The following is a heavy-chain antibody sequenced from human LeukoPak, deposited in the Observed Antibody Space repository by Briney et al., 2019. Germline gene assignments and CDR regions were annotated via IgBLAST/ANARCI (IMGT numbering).Heavy chain of an antibody. Sequence: KPSETLSPTCTVSDVSISSYYWSWVRQPPGKGLEWIGEIYHSGSTNYNPSLKSRVTISVDKSKNQFSLKLSSVTAADTAVYYCARGGYYDSSGYSQDAEYFQHWGQGTLVTVSS. CDR3: ARGGYYDSSGYSQDAEYFQH. D-gene: IGHD3-22*01. CDR2: IYHSGST. J-gene: IGHJ1*01. V-gene: IGHV4-4*02. CDR1: DVSISSYY.